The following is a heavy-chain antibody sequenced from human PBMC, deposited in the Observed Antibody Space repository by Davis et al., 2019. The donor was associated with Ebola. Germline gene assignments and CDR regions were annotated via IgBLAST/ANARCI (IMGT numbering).Heavy chain of an antibody. D-gene: IGHD3-22*01. V-gene: IGHV3-30*03. CDR2: ISYDGSNK. CDR3: ARDYYDSSGYSYGMDV. J-gene: IGHJ6*02. CDR1: GFTFSSYG. Sequence: GESLKISCAASGFTFSSYGMHWVRQAPGKGLEWVAVISYDGSNKYYADSVKGRFTISRDNSKNTLYLQMNSLRAEDTAVYYCARDYYDSSGYSYGMDVWGQGTTVTVSS.